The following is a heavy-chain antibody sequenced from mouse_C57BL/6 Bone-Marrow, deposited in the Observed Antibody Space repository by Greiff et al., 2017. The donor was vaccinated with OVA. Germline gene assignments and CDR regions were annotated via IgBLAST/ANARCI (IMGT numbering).Heavy chain of an antibody. D-gene: IGHD1-1*01. V-gene: IGHV1-64*01. CDR1: GYTFTSYW. Sequence: QVQLQQSGAELVKPGASVKLSCKASGYTFTSYWMHWVKQRPGQGLEWIGMIHPNSGSTNYNEKFKSKATLTVDKSSSTAYIQLSSLTSEDSAVYYCAREDITTVVAGDFDYWGQGTTLTVSS. CDR2: IHPNSGST. J-gene: IGHJ2*01. CDR3: AREDITTVVAGDFDY.